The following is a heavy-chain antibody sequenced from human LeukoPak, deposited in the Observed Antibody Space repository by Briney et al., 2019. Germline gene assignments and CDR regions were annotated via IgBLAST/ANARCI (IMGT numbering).Heavy chain of an antibody. V-gene: IGHV1-69*06. Sequence: GSSVKVSCKASGGTFSSYAISWVRQAPGQGLEWMGGIIPIFGTANYALKFQGRVTITADKSTSTAYMELSSLRSEDTAVYYCARGTFGGVIAFAPSFDYWGQGTLVTVSS. D-gene: IGHD3-16*02. CDR2: IIPIFGTA. CDR1: GGTFSSYA. J-gene: IGHJ4*02. CDR3: ARGTFGGVIAFAPSFDY.